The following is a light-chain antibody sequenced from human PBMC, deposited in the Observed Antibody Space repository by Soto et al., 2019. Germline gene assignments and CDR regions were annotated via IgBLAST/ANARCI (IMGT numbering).Light chain of an antibody. CDR3: ISYTGDTTPYV. V-gene: IGLV2-14*01. J-gene: IGLJ1*01. Sequence: QSVLTQPASVSGSPGQSITTSCTGSSSDIGTYNYVSWYQQHPGKAPKLMIYGVTNRPSGVSNRFSGSKSDNTASLTISGLQAEDEADYYCISYTGDTTPYVFGTGTKVTVL. CDR2: GVT. CDR1: SSDIGTYNY.